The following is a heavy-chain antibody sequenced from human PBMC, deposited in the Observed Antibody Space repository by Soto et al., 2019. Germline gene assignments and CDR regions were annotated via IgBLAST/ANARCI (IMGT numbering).Heavy chain of an antibody. CDR3: ARATYGSGSYRSHDAFDI. D-gene: IGHD3-10*01. J-gene: IGHJ3*02. V-gene: IGHV4-39*01. CDR1: GGSISSSSYY. Sequence: PSETLSLTCTVSGGSISSSSYYWGWIRQPPGKGLEWIGSIYYSGSTYYNPSLKSRVTISVDTSKNQFSLKLSSVTAADTAVYYCARATYGSGSYRSHDAFDIWGQGTMVTVSS. CDR2: IYYSGST.